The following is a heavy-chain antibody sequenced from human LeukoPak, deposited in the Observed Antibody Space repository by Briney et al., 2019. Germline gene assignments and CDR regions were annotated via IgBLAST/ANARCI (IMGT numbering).Heavy chain of an antibody. V-gene: IGHV3-48*03. CDR2: ISSSGSTI. D-gene: IGHD3-22*01. Sequence: GGSLRLSCAASGFTFSSYEMNWVRQALGKGLEWVSYISSSGSTIYYADSVKGRFTISRDNAKNSPYLQMNSLRAEDTAVYYCAREGNYYDSSGYYYGFDYWGQGTLVTVSS. J-gene: IGHJ4*02. CDR3: AREGNYYDSSGYYYGFDY. CDR1: GFTFSSYE.